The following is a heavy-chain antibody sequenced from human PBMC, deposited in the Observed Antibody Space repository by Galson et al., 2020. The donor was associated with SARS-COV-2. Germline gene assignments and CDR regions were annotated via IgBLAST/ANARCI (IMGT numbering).Heavy chain of an antibody. V-gene: IGHV1-2*02. CDR1: GYIFIGYY. CDR2: INPDSGVT. CDR3: ARENGPDFYAMDG. J-gene: IGHJ6*02. Sequence: ASVKVSCKASGYIFIGYYMHWVRQAPGEGLEWMGWINPDSGVTNYAQKLQGRVTMTRDTSISTVSLELSRLRSDDTAVYYCARENGPDFYAMDGWCQGTTGTV.